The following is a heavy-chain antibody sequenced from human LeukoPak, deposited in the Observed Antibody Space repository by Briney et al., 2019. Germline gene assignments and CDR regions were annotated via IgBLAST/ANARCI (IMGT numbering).Heavy chain of an antibody. J-gene: IGHJ4*02. Sequence: SETLSLTCTVSGGSISSSNYYWGWIRQPPGKGLEWIGNIYYSGSTYYNPSLKSRVTIFVDTSKNQFSLKLNSVTAAATAVYFCARHVVGYYDFWSGYYFDYWGQGTLVTVSS. CDR2: IYYSGST. V-gene: IGHV4-39*01. D-gene: IGHD3-3*01. CDR3: ARHVVGYYDFWSGYYFDY. CDR1: GGSISSSNYY.